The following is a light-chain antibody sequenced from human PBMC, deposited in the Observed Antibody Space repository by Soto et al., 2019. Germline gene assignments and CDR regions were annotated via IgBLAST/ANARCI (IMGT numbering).Light chain of an antibody. CDR3: QQYYSTPYT. CDR1: QSVLYSSNNKNY. Sequence: DIVMTQSPESLAVSLGERATINCKCSQSVLYSSNNKNYLAWYQQKPGQPPKLLIYWASTRESGVPDRFSGSGSGTDFTLTIGSLQAEDVAIYYCQQYYSTPYTFGQGTNLEIK. V-gene: IGKV4-1*01. J-gene: IGKJ2*01. CDR2: WAS.